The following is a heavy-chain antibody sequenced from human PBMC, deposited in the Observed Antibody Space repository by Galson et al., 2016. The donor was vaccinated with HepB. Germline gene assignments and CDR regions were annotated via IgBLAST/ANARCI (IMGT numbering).Heavy chain of an antibody. J-gene: IGHJ6*02. V-gene: IGHV3-23*01. CDR1: GFTFSSYA. CDR2: ISGSGGST. D-gene: IGHD2-2*01. Sequence: SLRLSCAASGFTFSSYAMSWVRQAPGKGLEWVSGISGSGGSTKYADSVKGRFTISRDNSKNTLYLQMNSLRPEDTAVYYCANDRCSSTSCYFDYYYYGMDVWGQGTTVTVSS. CDR3: ANDRCSSTSCYFDYYYYGMDV.